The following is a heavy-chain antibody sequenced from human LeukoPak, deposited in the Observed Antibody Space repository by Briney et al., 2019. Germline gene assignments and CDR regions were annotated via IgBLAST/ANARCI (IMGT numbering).Heavy chain of an antibody. CDR2: IWYDGSNK. CDR1: GFTVSSNY. D-gene: IGHD4-17*01. Sequence: PGGSLRLSCAASGFTVSSNYMSWVRQAPGKGPEWVAVIWYDGSNKYYADSVKGRFTISRDNSKNTLYLQMNSLRAEDTAVYYCARDKNGDYYFDYWGQGTLVTVSS. CDR3: ARDKNGDYYFDY. V-gene: IGHV3-33*08. J-gene: IGHJ4*02.